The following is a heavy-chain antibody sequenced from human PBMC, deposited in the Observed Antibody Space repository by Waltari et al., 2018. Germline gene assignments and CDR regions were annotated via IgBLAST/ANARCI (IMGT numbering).Heavy chain of an antibody. Sequence: EVQLVESGGGLVKPGGSLRLSCAASGFSFSTYTMNWFRQAPGKGLEWVSSISTTGNYMYYGDSVKGRFTISRDSARNSLYLQMHSLRAEDTAIYYCTRNIYIYNFDAFDIWGQGTMVTVSS. V-gene: IGHV3-21*02. J-gene: IGHJ3*02. CDR1: GFSFSTYT. CDR2: ISTTGNYM. CDR3: TRNIYIYNFDAFDI. D-gene: IGHD1-1*01.